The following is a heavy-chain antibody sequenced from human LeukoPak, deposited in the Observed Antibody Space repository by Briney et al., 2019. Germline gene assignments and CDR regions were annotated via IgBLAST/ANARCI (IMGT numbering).Heavy chain of an antibody. CDR2: ISSSGSTI. D-gene: IGHD4-23*01. V-gene: IGHV3-11*01. CDR3: ARDQGYGGNPITYYFDY. CDR1: GFTFSDYY. J-gene: IGHJ4*02. Sequence: TGGSLRLSCAASGFTFSDYYMSWIRQAPGKGLEWVSHISSSGSTIYYADSVKGRFTISRDNAKNSLYLQMNSLRAEDTAVYYCARDQGYGGNPITYYFDYWGQGTLVTVSS.